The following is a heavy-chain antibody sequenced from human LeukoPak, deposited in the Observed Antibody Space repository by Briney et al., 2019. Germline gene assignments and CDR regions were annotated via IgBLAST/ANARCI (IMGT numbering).Heavy chain of an antibody. CDR3: ARDNPYGVMLDY. J-gene: IGHJ4*02. CDR1: GYTFTSYY. V-gene: IGHV1-46*01. D-gene: IGHD4-17*01. CDR2: INPSGCGT. Sequence: GASVKVSCKASGYTFTSYYMHWVRQAPGQGLEWMGIINPSGCGTNYAQKFQGRVTMTRDTSTSTVYMELSSLRSEDTAVYYCARDNPYGVMLDYWGQGTLVTVSS.